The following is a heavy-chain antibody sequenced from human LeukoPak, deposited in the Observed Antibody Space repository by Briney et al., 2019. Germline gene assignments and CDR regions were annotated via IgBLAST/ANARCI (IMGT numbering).Heavy chain of an antibody. D-gene: IGHD6-19*01. Sequence: ASVKVSCKASGYTFTGYYMHWVRQAPGQGLEWMGWMNPNSGNTGYAQKFQGRVTMTRNTSISTAYMELSSLRSEDTAVYYCARAGGSGWYYYYYYMDVWGKGTTVTISS. V-gene: IGHV1-8*02. CDR2: MNPNSGNT. CDR3: ARAGGSGWYYYYYYMDV. CDR1: GYTFTGYY. J-gene: IGHJ6*03.